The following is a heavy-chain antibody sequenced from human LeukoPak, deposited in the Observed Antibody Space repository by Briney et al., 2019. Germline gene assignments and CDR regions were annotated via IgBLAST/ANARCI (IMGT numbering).Heavy chain of an antibody. Sequence: SETLSLTCTVPGGSISSSSYYWGWIRQPPGKGLEWIGSIYYSGSTYYNPSLKSRVTISVDTSKNQFSLKLSSVTAADTAVYYCARQVTGTTLDYWGQGTLVTVSS. CDR1: GGSISSSSYY. J-gene: IGHJ4*02. CDR3: ARQVTGTTLDY. D-gene: IGHD1-20*01. V-gene: IGHV4-39*01. CDR2: IYYSGST.